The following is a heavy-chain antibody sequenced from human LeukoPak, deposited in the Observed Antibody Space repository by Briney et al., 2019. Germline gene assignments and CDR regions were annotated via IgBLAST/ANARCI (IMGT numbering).Heavy chain of an antibody. CDR3: AKDPGLWLPPDY. Sequence: KTGGSLRLSCAASGFTFSSYSMNWVRQAPGKGLEWVSSISSTSNYIYYADSVKGRFTISRDNSKNTLYLQMNSLRAEDTAVYYCAKDPGLWLPPDYWGQGTLVTVSS. CDR2: ISSTSNYI. CDR1: GFTFSSYS. J-gene: IGHJ4*02. V-gene: IGHV3-21*04. D-gene: IGHD2-21*01.